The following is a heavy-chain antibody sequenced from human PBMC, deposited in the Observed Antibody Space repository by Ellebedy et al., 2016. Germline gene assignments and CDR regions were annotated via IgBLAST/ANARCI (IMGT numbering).Heavy chain of an antibody. J-gene: IGHJ5*02. CDR1: GFSFNTFF. D-gene: IGHD4-17*01. V-gene: IGHV3-23*01. CDR2: ISAGGETT. CDR3: RPGHYANL. Sequence: GESLKISXGASGFSFNTFFMGWVRRAPGKGLEWVATISAGGETTYLADSVRGRFTVSRDNSKYILYLHMDNLRADDTAVYYCRPGHYANLWGHGTLVTVSS.